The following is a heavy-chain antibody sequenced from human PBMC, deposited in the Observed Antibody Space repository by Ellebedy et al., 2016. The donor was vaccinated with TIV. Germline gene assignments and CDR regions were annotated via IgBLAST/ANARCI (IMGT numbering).Heavy chain of an antibody. V-gene: IGHV4-39*01. D-gene: IGHD1-26*01. J-gene: IGHJ4*02. Sequence: MPSETLSLTCTVSGGSISSSSYYWGWLRQPPGKGLEWIGSFYYSGSTYYKPSLKSRVTISVDTSKNQFSLQLSSVTAADTAVYYCARQGIPVGANDYWGQGTLVTVSS. CDR3: ARQGIPVGANDY. CDR2: FYYSGST. CDR1: GGSISSSSYY.